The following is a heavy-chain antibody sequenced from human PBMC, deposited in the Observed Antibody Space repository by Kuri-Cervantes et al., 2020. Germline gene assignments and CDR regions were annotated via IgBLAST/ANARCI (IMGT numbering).Heavy chain of an antibody. Sequence: SQTLSLTCAVYGVSFSDYYWSWIRQPPGKGLEWIGEIIHSGSTNYNPSLKSRVTISIDTSKNQFSLKLSSVTAADTAVYYCARGGGSYYYYYYMDVWGKGTTVTVSS. CDR2: IIHSGST. V-gene: IGHV4-34*01. J-gene: IGHJ6*03. D-gene: IGHD1-26*01. CDR3: ARGGGSYYYYYYMDV. CDR1: GVSFSDYY.